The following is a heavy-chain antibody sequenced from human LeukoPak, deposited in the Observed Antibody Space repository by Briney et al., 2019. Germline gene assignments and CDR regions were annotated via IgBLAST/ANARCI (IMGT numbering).Heavy chain of an antibody. CDR2: ISSSSSSI. CDR3: ARTMVRGVIVF. V-gene: IGHV3-21*01. CDR1: GFTFSNYG. Sequence: GGSLRLSCAASGFTFSNYGMNWVRQAPGKGLEWVSSISSSSSSIYYADSLKGRFTISRDNAKTSLYLQMNSPRAEDTAVYYCARTMVRGVIVFWGQGTLVTVSS. J-gene: IGHJ4*02. D-gene: IGHD3-10*01.